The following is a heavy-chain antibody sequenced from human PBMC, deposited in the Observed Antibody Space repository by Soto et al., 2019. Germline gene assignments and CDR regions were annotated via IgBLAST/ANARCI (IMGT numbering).Heavy chain of an antibody. Sequence: QVQLVQSGAEVKKPGSSVKVSCKASGGTFSSYAISWVRQAPGQGLEWMGGIIPIFGTANYAQKFQGRVTITADESTSTDYKELSSLRSEDTAVYYCAKNTDHSSGYWFDYWGQGTLVSVSS. J-gene: IGHJ4*02. V-gene: IGHV1-69*12. CDR3: AKNTDHSSGYWFDY. D-gene: IGHD3-22*01. CDR2: IIPIFGTA. CDR1: GGTFSSYA.